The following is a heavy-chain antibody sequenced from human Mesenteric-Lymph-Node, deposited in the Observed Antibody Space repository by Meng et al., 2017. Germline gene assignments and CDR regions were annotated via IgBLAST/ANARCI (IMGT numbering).Heavy chain of an antibody. CDR2: INPNSGGT. CDR1: GYTFTGYY. V-gene: IGHV1-2*06. CDR3: ARVLGYCSSTSCYAGIGAFYYYYGMDV. Sequence: ASVKVSCKASGYTFTGYYMHWVRQAPGQGLEWMGRINPNSGGTNYAQKFQGRVTMTRDTSISTAYMELSRLRSDDTAVYYCARVLGYCSSTSCYAGIGAFYYYYGMDVWGQGTTVTGSS. D-gene: IGHD2-2*01. J-gene: IGHJ6*02.